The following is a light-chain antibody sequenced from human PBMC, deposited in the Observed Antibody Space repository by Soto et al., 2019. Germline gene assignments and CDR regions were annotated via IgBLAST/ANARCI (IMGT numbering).Light chain of an antibody. CDR2: DAS. CDR1: QSVSRL. CDR3: QQRSNWPPEIT. V-gene: IGKV3-11*01. Sequence: VLTQSPATLSLSPGDGATLSCRDSQSVSRLLAWYQQKPGQATRLLIYDASNRATGIPARFSGSGSGTDFTLNISSLEPEDFAVYYCQQRSNWPPEITFGQGTRLEIK. J-gene: IGKJ5*01.